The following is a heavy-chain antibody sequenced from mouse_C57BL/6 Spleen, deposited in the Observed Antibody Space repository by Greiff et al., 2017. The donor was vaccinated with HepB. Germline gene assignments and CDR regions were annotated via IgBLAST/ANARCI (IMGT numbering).Heavy chain of an antibody. D-gene: IGHD1-1*01. Sequence: QVQLQQSGAELVKPGASVKISCKASGYAFSSYWMNWVKQRPGKGLEWIGQIYPGDGDTNYNGKFKGKATLTADKSSSTAYMQLSSLTSEDSAVYFCARFITTVVARGYFDYWGQGTTLTVSS. V-gene: IGHV1-80*01. CDR1: GYAFSSYW. CDR2: IYPGDGDT. J-gene: IGHJ2*01. CDR3: ARFITTVVARGYFDY.